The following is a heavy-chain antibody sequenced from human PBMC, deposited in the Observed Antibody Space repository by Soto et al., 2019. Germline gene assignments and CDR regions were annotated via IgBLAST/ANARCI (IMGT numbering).Heavy chain of an antibody. V-gene: IGHV1-8*01. CDR2: MNPNSRNT. Sequence: QVQLVQSGAEVKKPGASVTVSCKASGYTFTSYDINLVRQATGQGLEWMGWMNPNSRNTGYAQKFQGRVTMTRNTSISTAYMELSSLRSVDTAVYYCARERSGTADYWGQGTLVTVSS. CDR3: ARERSGTADY. J-gene: IGHJ4*02. CDR1: GYTFTSYD. D-gene: IGHD1-1*01.